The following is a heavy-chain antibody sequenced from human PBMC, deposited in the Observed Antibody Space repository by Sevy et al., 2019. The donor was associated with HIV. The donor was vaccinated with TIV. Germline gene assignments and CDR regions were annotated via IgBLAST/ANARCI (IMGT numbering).Heavy chain of an antibody. CDR1: GFTFSTYW. V-gene: IGHV3-7*01. J-gene: IGHJ4*02. D-gene: IGHD3-9*01. CDR3: AREFDGGPDY. Sequence: GGSLRLSCGASGFTFSTYWMSWVRQAPGKGLEWVANINQDGSQKYYVDSVKGRFTISKDNAKNSLYLQMSSLRTEDTAVYYCAREFDGGPDYWGQGTLVTVSS. CDR2: INQDGSQK.